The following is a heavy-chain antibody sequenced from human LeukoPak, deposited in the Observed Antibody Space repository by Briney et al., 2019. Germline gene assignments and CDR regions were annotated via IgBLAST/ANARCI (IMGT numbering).Heavy chain of an antibody. J-gene: IGHJ4*02. CDR2: IYYSGST. CDR3: ARIAVAGTWYFDY. Sequence: SETLSLTCTVSGGSISSYYWSWIRQPPGKGLEWIGYIYYSGSTNYNPSLKSRVTISVDTSKDQFSLKLSSVTAADTAVYYCARIAVAGTWYFDYWGQGTLVTVSS. D-gene: IGHD6-19*01. V-gene: IGHV4-59*08. CDR1: GGSISSYY.